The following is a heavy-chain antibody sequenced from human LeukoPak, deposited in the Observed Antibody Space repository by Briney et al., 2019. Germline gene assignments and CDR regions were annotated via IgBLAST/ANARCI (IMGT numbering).Heavy chain of an antibody. D-gene: IGHD1-7*01. CDR1: GFTFSSYG. CDR2: IWYDGSNK. J-gene: IGHJ6*02. Sequence: GGSLRLSCAASGFTFSSYGMHWVRQAPGKGLEWVAVIWYDGSNKYYADSVKGRFTISRDNSKNTLYLQMNSLRAEDTAVYYCARQNWNYGHRGIDYGMDVWGQGTTVTVSS. V-gene: IGHV3-33*01. CDR3: ARQNWNYGHRGIDYGMDV.